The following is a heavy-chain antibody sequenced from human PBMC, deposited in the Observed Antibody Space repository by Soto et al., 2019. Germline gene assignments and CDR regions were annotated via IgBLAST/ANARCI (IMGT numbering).Heavy chain of an antibody. J-gene: IGHJ5*02. D-gene: IGHD1-1*01. V-gene: IGHV4-59*08. CDR2: IYYSGST. CDR3: ARHLRRDSTGTDNWFDP. Sequence: ASETLSLTCTVSGGTISSYYWSWIRQTPGKGLEWIGYIYYSGSTNYNPSLKSRVTISVDTSKNQFSLKLSSVTAADTAVYYCARHLRRDSTGTDNWFDPWGQGTLVTV. CDR1: GGTISSYY.